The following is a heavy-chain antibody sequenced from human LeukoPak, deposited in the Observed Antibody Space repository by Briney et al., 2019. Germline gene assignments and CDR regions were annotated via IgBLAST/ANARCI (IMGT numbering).Heavy chain of an antibody. CDR3: ARDLAHCAGDCYSDGFDY. Sequence: PSETLSLTCTVSSGSISTSNYYWGWVRQPPGKALEWIGNIFYSGSTYYNPSLRSRVTISVDTSNNQFSLKLRSVTAADTAVYYCARDLAHCAGDCYSDGFDYWGQGTLVTVSS. J-gene: IGHJ4*02. D-gene: IGHD2-21*02. V-gene: IGHV4-39*07. CDR1: SGSISTSNYY. CDR2: IFYSGST.